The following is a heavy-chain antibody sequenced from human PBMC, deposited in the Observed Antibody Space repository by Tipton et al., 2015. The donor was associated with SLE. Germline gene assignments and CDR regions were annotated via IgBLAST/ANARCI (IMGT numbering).Heavy chain of an antibody. Sequence: QVQLVQSGAEVKKPGSSVKVSCKASGGTFSSYTISWVRQAPGQGLEWMGRIIPIFGTANSAQEFHGRVTITADESTSTAYMELSSLRSEDTAVYYCASPRPRARYFCYGMDVWGRGTSVTVSS. J-gene: IGHJ6*02. V-gene: IGHV1-69*18. CDR2: IIPIFGTA. CDR1: GGTFSSYT. CDR3: ASPRPRARYFCYGMDV. D-gene: IGHD1-14*01.